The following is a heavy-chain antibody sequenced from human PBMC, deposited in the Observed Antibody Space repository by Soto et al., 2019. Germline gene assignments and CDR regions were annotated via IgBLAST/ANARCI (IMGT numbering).Heavy chain of an antibody. Sequence: QVQLVESGGGVVQPGRSLRLSCAASGFTFNNVGMHWVRQAPGKGLEWVAVIWYDGSNKYYAGSVKGRFTISRDNSKNTLFLQLDSLRAVDTAVYYCARDRMYSSTWFHFHYWGQGALVSVSS. V-gene: IGHV3-33*01. CDR3: ARDRMYSSTWFHFHY. CDR2: IWYDGSNK. D-gene: IGHD6-13*01. CDR1: GFTFNNVG. J-gene: IGHJ1*01.